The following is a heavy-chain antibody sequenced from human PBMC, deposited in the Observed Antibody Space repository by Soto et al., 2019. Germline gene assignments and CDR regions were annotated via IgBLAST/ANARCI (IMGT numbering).Heavy chain of an antibody. Sequence: GGSLRLSCAASGFTFRTYGMHWVRQAPDKGLEWVAIIWSDGSNIDYADSVKGRFTISRDNSKNTLYLQMNSLRAEDTAVYYCARDLRKGRFLDYRGQRTLVTVSS. CDR2: IWSDGSNI. CDR1: GFTFRTYG. D-gene: IGHD3-10*01. J-gene: IGHJ4*02. CDR3: ARDLRKGRFLDY. V-gene: IGHV3-33*01.